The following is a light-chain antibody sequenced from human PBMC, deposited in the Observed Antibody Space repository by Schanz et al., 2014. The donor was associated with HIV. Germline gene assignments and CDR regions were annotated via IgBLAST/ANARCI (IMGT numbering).Light chain of an antibody. J-gene: IGKJ3*01. CDR1: QSISTH. Sequence: EIVLTQSPGTLSLSPGEVGTLSCRASQSISTHLAWYQQKPGQAPTLLIYGASKRATGIPDRFIGSGSGTDFTLTINRLEPEDFAGDYCQSYADSFGPGTRVD. CDR3: QSYADS. CDR2: GAS. V-gene: IGKV3-20*01.